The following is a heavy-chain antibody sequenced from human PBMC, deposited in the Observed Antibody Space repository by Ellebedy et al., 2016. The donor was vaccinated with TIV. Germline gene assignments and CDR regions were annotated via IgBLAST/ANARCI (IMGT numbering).Heavy chain of an antibody. Sequence: GESLKISCAASGFTVPNSFMYWVRQAPGKGLEWVSVIYSDGSTYYADSVKGRFTISRDNSKNTLYLHMNSLSAEDTAVYYCARELYYYDSSGYSNGLELWGQGTTVTVSS. D-gene: IGHD3-22*01. CDR2: IYSDGST. CDR1: GFTVPNSF. CDR3: ARELYYYDSSGYSNGLEL. V-gene: IGHV3-53*01. J-gene: IGHJ6*02.